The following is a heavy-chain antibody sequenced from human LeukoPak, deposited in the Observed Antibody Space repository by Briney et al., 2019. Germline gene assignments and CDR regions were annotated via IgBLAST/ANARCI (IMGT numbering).Heavy chain of an antibody. CDR3: TRLRIAAAGNDYYYGMDV. CDR1: GFTFSGSA. CDR2: IRSKANSYAT. Sequence: GGSLRLSCAASGFTFSGSAMHWVRQASGKGLEWVGRIRSKANSYATAYAASVKGRFTISRDDLKNTAYLQMNSLKTEDTAVYYCTRLRIAAAGNDYYYGMDVWGKGTTVTVSS. V-gene: IGHV3-73*01. D-gene: IGHD6-13*01. J-gene: IGHJ6*04.